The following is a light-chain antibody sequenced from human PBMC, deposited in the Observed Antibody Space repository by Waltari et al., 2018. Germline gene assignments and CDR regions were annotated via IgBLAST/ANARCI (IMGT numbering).Light chain of an antibody. CDR2: QDP. CDR3: QAWDSSTYHVV. CDR1: KLGDKY. J-gene: IGLJ2*01. V-gene: IGLV3-1*01. Sequence: SYELTQPPSVSVSPGQTASIPCSGDKLGDKYACWYQQKPGQSPVLVLYQDPKRPSGIPERFSGSNSGNTATLTISGTQAMDEADYYCQAWDSSTYHVVFGGGTKLTVL.